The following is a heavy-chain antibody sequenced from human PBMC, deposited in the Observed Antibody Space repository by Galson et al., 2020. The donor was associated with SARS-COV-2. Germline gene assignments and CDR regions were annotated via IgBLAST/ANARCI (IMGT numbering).Heavy chain of an antibody. CDR3: ARRPLWGYSGYDFLKPDPYYYYGMDV. CDR2: INPNSGGT. V-gene: IGHV1-2*02. J-gene: IGHJ6*02. D-gene: IGHD5-12*01. Sequence: ASVKVSCKASGYTFTGYYMHWVRQAPGQGLEWMGWINPNSGGTNYAQKFQGRVTMTRDTSISTAYMELSRLRSDDTAVYYCARRPLWGYSGYDFLKPDPYYYYGMDVWGQGTTVTVSS. CDR1: GYTFTGYY.